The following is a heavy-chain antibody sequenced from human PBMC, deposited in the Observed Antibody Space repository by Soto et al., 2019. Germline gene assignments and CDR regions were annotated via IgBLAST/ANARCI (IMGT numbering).Heavy chain of an antibody. CDR2: IYYSGST. D-gene: IGHD3-10*01. Sequence: PSETLSLTCTVSGGSISSGGYYWSWIRQHPGKGLEWIGYIYYSGSTYYNPSLKSRVTISVDTSKNQFSLKLSSVTAADTAVYYCARGLVRGPSSWFDPWGQGTLVTVSS. V-gene: IGHV4-31*03. CDR3: ARGLVRGPSSWFDP. J-gene: IGHJ5*02. CDR1: GGSISSGGYY.